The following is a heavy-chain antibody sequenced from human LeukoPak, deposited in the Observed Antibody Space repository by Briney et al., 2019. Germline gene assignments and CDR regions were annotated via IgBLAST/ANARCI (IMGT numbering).Heavy chain of an antibody. CDR3: ARVGSDYYGSGSYYTHYYMDV. CDR2: IYTSGST. D-gene: IGHD3-10*01. V-gene: IGHV4-61*02. CDR1: GGSISSGSYY. J-gene: IGHJ6*03. Sequence: SETLSLTCTVSGGSISSGSYYWSWIRQPAGKGLEWIGRIYTSGSTNYNPALKSRVTISVYTSKNQFSLKLSSVTAADTAVYYCARVGSDYYGSGSYYTHYYMDVWGKGTTVTVSS.